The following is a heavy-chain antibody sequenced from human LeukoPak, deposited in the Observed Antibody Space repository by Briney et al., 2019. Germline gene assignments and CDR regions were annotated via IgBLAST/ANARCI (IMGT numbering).Heavy chain of an antibody. CDR3: AKAAGKYQLLKLDY. CDR1: GFTFSSYG. CDR2: IRYDGSNK. Sequence: GGSLRLSRAASGFTFSSYGMHWVRQAPGKGLEWVAFIRYDGSNKYYADSVKGRFTISRDNSKNTLYLQMNSLRAEDTAVYYCAKAAGKYQLLKLDYWGQGTLVTVSS. V-gene: IGHV3-30*02. J-gene: IGHJ4*02. D-gene: IGHD2-2*01.